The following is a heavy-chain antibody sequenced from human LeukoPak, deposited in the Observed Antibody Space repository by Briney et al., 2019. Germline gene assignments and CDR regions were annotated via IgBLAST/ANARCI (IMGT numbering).Heavy chain of an antibody. CDR1: GYTFTSYG. D-gene: IGHD6-19*01. J-gene: IGHJ4*02. Sequence: GASVKVSCKASGYTFTSYGITWVRQASGQGLEWMGWISAYNGNTNHAQKFQDRDTMTTDTSTSTAYMELRSLRSDDTAVYYCAREGDYSSGWDRADYWGQGTLVTVSS. V-gene: IGHV1-18*01. CDR2: ISAYNGNT. CDR3: AREGDYSSGWDRADY.